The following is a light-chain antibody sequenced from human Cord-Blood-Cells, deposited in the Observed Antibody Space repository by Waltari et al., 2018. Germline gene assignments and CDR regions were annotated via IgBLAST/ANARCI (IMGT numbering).Light chain of an antibody. CDR3: QQSYSTPFT. J-gene: IGKJ3*01. CDR1: QSISSY. Sequence: DLQMTQSPSSPSASVGDRVTITCRAIQSISSYLNWYQQKPGKAPKLLIYAASSLQSGVPSRFSGSGSGTDFTLTISRLQPEDFATYYCQQSYSTPFTFGPGTKVDIK. V-gene: IGKV1-39*01. CDR2: AAS.